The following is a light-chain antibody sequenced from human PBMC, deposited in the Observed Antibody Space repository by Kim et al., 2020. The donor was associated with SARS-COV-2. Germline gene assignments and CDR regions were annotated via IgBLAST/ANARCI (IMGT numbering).Light chain of an antibody. V-gene: IGKV3-15*01. CDR2: GAS. CDR1: QSIISS. J-gene: IGKJ2*01. CDR3: QQYNKWPPMYT. Sequence: EIVMTQSPATLSVSPGERATLSCRASQSIISSLAWYQQKPGQAPRLLIYGASIRATGIPPRFRGSGSGREFTLTISSLQSEDFAVYYCQQYNKWPPMYTFGQGTKLEI.